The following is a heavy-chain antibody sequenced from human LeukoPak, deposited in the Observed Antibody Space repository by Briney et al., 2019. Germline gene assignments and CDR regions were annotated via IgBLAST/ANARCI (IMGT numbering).Heavy chain of an antibody. D-gene: IGHD3-9*01. CDR1: GLTFSAFG. J-gene: IGHJ6*02. CDR3: TKDYCGKFCSAV. Sequence: GGSLRLSCAASGLTFSAFGMKWVRQAPGKGLEWVSTITKSGDSTYYVDSVKGRFTISRDNSKSTLYLQMNSLRAEDTAKYYCTKDYCGKFCSAVWGQGTTVTVSS. CDR2: ITKSGDST. V-gene: IGHV3-23*01.